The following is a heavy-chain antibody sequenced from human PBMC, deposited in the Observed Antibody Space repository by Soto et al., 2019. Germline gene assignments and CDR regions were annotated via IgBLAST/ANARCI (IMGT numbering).Heavy chain of an antibody. V-gene: IGHV3-15*07. CDR3: TPLALKYSSGWYEFSD. D-gene: IGHD6-19*01. CDR1: GFTFSNVW. CDR2: IKSKTDGGTT. J-gene: IGHJ4*02. Sequence: EVQLVESGGGLVKPGGSLRLSCAASGFTFSNVWMNWVRQAPGKGLEWVGRIKSKTDGGTTDYAAPVKGRFTISRDDSEHTLYQQMNSLKNEETAVYYCTPLALKYSSGWYEFSDWGQGTLVTVSS.